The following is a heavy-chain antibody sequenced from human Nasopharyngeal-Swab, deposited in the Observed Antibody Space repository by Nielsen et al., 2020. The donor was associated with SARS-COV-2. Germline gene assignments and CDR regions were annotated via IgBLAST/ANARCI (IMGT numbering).Heavy chain of an antibody. D-gene: IGHD4-17*01. CDR2: INSDGSST. Sequence: GESLKISCAASGSTFSSYWMHWVRQAPGKGLVWVSRINSDGSSTSYADSVKGRFTISRDNAKNTLYLQMNSLRAEDTAVYYCARDPLNYGDYFDYWGQGTLVTVSS. CDR3: ARDPLNYGDYFDY. V-gene: IGHV3-74*01. CDR1: GSTFSSYW. J-gene: IGHJ4*02.